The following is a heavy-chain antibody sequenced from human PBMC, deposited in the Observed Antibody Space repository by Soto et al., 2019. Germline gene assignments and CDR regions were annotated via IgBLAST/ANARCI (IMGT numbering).Heavy chain of an antibody. CDR1: GFIVSSNS. CDR2: IYSAGST. Sequence: EVQLVESGGGLIQPGGSLRLSCAASGFIVSSNSMSWVRQAPGKGLEWVSLIYSAGSTYYADSVKGRFTISRDNSKNTLYLQMNSLRAEDTAVYYCARVLFRGLDVWGQGTTVTVSS. CDR3: ARVLFRGLDV. J-gene: IGHJ6*02. D-gene: IGHD3-10*01. V-gene: IGHV3-53*01.